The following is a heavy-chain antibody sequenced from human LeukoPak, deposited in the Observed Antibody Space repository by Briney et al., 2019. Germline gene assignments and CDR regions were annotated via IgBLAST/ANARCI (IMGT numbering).Heavy chain of an antibody. V-gene: IGHV4-31*03. CDR2: IFYRGNT. CDR1: GDSISSGVYY. D-gene: IGHD1-26*01. Sequence: SETLSLTCTVSGDSISSGVYYWSWIRQHPGTGLEWIGYIFYRGNTRYNPSLRSRIIISVDTSKNQFSLKLASVTAADTAVYYCARTVGARTYYLDYWGQGTPVIVSS. CDR3: ARTVGARTYYLDY. J-gene: IGHJ4*02.